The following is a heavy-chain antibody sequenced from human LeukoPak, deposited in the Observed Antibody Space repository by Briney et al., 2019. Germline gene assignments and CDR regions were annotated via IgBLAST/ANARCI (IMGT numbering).Heavy chain of an antibody. D-gene: IGHD3-22*01. CDR1: GFTSSSYG. V-gene: IGHV3-30*18. Sequence: GGSLRLSCAASGFTSSSYGMHWVRQAPGKGLEWVAVISYDGSNKYYADSVKGRFTISRDNSKNTLYLQMNSLRAEDTAVYYCAKSGSSGYYSQNWGQGTLVTVSS. CDR3: AKSGSSGYYSQN. J-gene: IGHJ4*02. CDR2: ISYDGSNK.